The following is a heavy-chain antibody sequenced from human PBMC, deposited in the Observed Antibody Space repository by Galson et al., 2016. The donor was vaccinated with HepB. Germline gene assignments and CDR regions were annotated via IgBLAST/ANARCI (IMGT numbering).Heavy chain of an antibody. D-gene: IGHD6-19*01. CDR2: ISGSGDLK. CDR3: AKIWGKSSGWYGSSYYQYGMDV. V-gene: IGHV3-23*01. J-gene: IGHJ6*02. Sequence: SLRLSCAASGFTFSSYAMSWVRQAPGKGLEWVSGISGSGDLKYYADSVKGRFTISRDNPKNTLYLQMKSLGVDDTAVYYRAKIWGKSSGWYGSSYYQYGMDVWGQGTTVSVSS. CDR1: GFTFSSYA.